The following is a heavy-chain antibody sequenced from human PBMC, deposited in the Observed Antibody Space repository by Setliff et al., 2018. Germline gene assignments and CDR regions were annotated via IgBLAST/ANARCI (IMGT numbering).Heavy chain of an antibody. CDR1: GDPMSSRRYY. CDR2: IYYSWST. Sequence: SETLSLTCTVSGDPMSSRRYYWSWIRQHPGKGLEWIGYIYYSWSTISNPSLKSRVTISLDTSKNQFSLKLSSVTAADTAVYYCARMSGFLYMDVWGKGTTVTVSS. V-gene: IGHV4-31*03. J-gene: IGHJ6*03. D-gene: IGHD6-25*01. CDR3: ARMSGFLYMDV.